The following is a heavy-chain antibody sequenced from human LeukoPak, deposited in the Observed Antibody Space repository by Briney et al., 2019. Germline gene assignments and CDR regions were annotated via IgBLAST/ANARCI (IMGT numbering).Heavy chain of an antibody. CDR1: GGSISSYY. V-gene: IGHV4-59*01. Sequence: SETLSLTCTVSGGSISSYYWSWIRQPPGKGLEWIGYIYYSGSTNYSPSLRSRVTISVDTSENQFSLKLSSVTAADTAAYYCARASAFDIWGQGTMVTVSS. CDR3: ARASAFDI. CDR2: IYYSGST. J-gene: IGHJ3*02.